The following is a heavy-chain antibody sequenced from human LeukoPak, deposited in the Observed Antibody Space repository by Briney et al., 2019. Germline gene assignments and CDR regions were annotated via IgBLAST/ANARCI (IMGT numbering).Heavy chain of an antibody. J-gene: IGHJ4*02. Sequence: GGSLRLSCAASGFTFSSYSMSWVRQAPGKGLEWLSSISSSSNYIYYADSVKGRFTISRDNAKNTLFLQMNSLRAEDTAVYYCASHPAYYDILTGYYRESGYWGQGTLVTVSS. CDR3: ASHPAYYDILTGYYRESGY. CDR1: GFTFSSYS. D-gene: IGHD3-9*01. CDR2: ISSSSNYI. V-gene: IGHV3-21*01.